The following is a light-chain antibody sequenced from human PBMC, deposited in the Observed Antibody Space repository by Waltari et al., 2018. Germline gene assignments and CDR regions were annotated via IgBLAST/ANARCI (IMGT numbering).Light chain of an antibody. CDR3: QTWIAGIGWV. J-gene: IGLJ3*02. V-gene: IGLV4-69*01. Sequence: QLVLTQSPSASASLGASVKLTCTLTSGHSSYSIAWHQQQPEKGPRYLMKVNNDGSHTKGDGIPDRFSGSSSGAERYLTISSLQSEDEADYYCQTWIAGIGWVFGGGTKLTVL. CDR1: SGHSSYS. CDR2: VNNDGSH.